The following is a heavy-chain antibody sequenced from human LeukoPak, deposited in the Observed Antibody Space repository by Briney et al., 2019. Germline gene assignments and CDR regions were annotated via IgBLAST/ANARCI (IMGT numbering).Heavy chain of an antibody. Sequence: GGSLRLSCAASGXSFSSHTMNWVRQAPGKGLEWVSYISGRGNTIYYAESVKGRFTSSRDNAKNSLYLQMNSLRDEDTAVYYCARVEYSSSWYQVDYWGQGTLVTVSS. CDR3: ARVEYSSSWYQVDY. V-gene: IGHV3-48*02. J-gene: IGHJ4*02. CDR1: GXSFSSHT. D-gene: IGHD6-13*01. CDR2: ISGRGNTI.